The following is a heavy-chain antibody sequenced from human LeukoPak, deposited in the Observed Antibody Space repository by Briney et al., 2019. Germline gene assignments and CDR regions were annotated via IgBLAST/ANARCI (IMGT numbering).Heavy chain of an antibody. D-gene: IGHD6-19*01. CDR1: GGSFSGYY. CDR2: INHSGST. J-gene: IGHJ4*02. V-gene: IGHV4-34*01. CDR3: ARIGWQWLEPDY. Sequence: PSETLSLTCAVYGGSFSGYYWSWIRQPPGKGLEWIGEINHSGSTNYNPSLKSRVTISVDTSKNQFSLKLSSVTAADTAVYYCARIGWQWLEPDYWGQGTLVTVSS.